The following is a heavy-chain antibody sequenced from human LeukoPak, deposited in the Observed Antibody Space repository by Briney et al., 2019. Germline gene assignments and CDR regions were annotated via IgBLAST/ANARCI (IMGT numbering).Heavy chain of an antibody. V-gene: IGHV4-34*01. Sequence: SETLSLTCAVYGGSFSGYYWSWIRQPPGKGLEWIGEINHSGSTNYNPSLKSRVTISVDTSKNQFSLKLSSVTAADTAVYYCARDHPPVAGTMGAFDIWGQGTMVTVSS. CDR1: GGSFSGYY. CDR2: INHSGST. D-gene: IGHD6-19*01. CDR3: ARDHPPVAGTMGAFDI. J-gene: IGHJ3*02.